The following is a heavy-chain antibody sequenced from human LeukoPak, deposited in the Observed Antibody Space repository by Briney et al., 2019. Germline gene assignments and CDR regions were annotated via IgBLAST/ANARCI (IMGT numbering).Heavy chain of an antibody. CDR3: AKTIRMSGVTCYVMDV. V-gene: IGHV3-23*01. Sequence: GGSLRLSCAASGYTLGTYAMTWVRQAPGKGLEWVSGISDSGAGINYADSVKGRFTISRDNSKNMLFLQMNSMRAEDTAIYYCAKTIRMSGVTCYVMDVWGRGTTVTVSS. D-gene: IGHD3-3*01. J-gene: IGHJ6*02. CDR2: ISDSGAGI. CDR1: GYTLGTYA.